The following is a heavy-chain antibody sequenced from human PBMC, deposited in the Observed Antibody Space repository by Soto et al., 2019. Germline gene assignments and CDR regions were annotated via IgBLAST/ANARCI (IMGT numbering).Heavy chain of an antibody. J-gene: IGHJ6*03. Sequence: ASVKVSCKASGYTFTSYAMHWVRQAPGQRLEWMGWINAGNGNTKYSQKFQGRVTITRDTSASTAYMELSSLRSEDTAVYYCARDSFSPPDDWYYYMDVWGKGTTVTVSS. CDR2: INAGNGNT. V-gene: IGHV1-3*01. CDR3: ARDSFSPPDDWYYYMDV. D-gene: IGHD2-21*01. CDR1: GYTFTSYA.